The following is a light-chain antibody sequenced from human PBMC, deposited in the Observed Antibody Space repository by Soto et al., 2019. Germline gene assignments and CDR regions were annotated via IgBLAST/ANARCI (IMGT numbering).Light chain of an antibody. Sequence: QSVLTQPASVSGSPGQSITISCTGTSSDVGGYNYVSWYQQHPGKAPKLMIYEVSNRPSGVSNRFSGSKSGNTASLTISGLQAEDEADYYCSSYTSSSTSYVVGTGTKVT. J-gene: IGLJ1*01. CDR3: SSYTSSSTSYV. CDR1: SSDVGGYNY. CDR2: EVS. V-gene: IGLV2-14*01.